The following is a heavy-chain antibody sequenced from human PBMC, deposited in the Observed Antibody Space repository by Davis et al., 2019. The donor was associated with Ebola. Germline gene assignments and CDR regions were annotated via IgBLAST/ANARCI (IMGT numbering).Heavy chain of an antibody. Sequence: PGGSLRLSCAASGFTFSSYGMHWVRQAPGKGLGWVAVIWYDGSKKYYADSVKGRFTISRDNSKNNLYLQMNSLRAEDTAVYYCARDAHDYDAFDIWGQGTMVTVSS. CDR1: GFTFSSYG. D-gene: IGHD5-12*01. V-gene: IGHV3-33*01. J-gene: IGHJ3*02. CDR2: IWYDGSKK. CDR3: ARDAHDYDAFDI.